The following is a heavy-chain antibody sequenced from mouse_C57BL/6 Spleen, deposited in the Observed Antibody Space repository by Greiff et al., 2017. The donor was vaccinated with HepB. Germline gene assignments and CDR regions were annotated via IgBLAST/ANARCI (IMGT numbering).Heavy chain of an antibody. CDR3: ARPGYYGSFSWFAY. V-gene: IGHV5-17*01. Sequence: EVKLVESGGGLVKPGGSLKLSCAASGFTFSDYGMHWVRQAPEKGLEWVAYISSGSSTIYYADTVKGRFTISRDNAKNTLFLQMTSLRSEDTAMYYWARPGYYGSFSWFAYWGQGTLVTVSA. CDR1: GFTFSDYG. D-gene: IGHD1-1*01. J-gene: IGHJ3*01. CDR2: ISSGSSTI.